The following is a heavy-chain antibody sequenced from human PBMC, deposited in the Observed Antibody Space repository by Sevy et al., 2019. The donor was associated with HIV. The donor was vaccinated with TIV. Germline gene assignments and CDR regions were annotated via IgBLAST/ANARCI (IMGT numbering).Heavy chain of an antibody. CDR3: AKGTITMVRGVIISASGAFDI. D-gene: IGHD3-10*01. Sequence: GGSLRLSCAASGFTFSSYAMSWDRQAPGKGLEWVSAISGSGGSTYYADSVKGRFTISRDNSKNTLYLQMNSLRAEDTAVYYCAKGTITMVRGVIISASGAFDIWGQGTMVTVSS. CDR2: ISGSGGST. J-gene: IGHJ3*02. CDR1: GFTFSSYA. V-gene: IGHV3-23*01.